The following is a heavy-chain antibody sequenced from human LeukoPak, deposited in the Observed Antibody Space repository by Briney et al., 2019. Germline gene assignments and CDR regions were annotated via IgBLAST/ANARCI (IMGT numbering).Heavy chain of an antibody. Sequence: SETLSLTCGVSGGSISSDDYSWSWIRQPPGKGLEWIGYIYQSRSTYYNPSLKSRVTISVDTSKNQFSLKLSSVTAADTAVYYCARLIPMRYYDSSGYFDYWGQGTLVTVSS. D-gene: IGHD3-22*01. V-gene: IGHV4-30-2*03. CDR1: GGSISSDDYS. J-gene: IGHJ4*02. CDR2: IYQSRST. CDR3: ARLIPMRYYDSSGYFDY.